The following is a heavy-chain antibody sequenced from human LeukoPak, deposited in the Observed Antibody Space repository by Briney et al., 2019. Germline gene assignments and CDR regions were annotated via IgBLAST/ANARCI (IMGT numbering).Heavy chain of an antibody. CDR3: ARFERGGRMVRGVTHQDV. D-gene: IGHD3-10*01. V-gene: IGHV1-24*01. Sequence: GASVKVSCKVSGYTLTELSMHWVRQAPGKGLEWMGGFDPEDGETIYAQKFQGRVTMTEDTSTDTAYMELSSLRSEDTAVYYCARFERGGRMVRGVTHQDVWGKGTTVTISS. CDR2: FDPEDGET. CDR1: GYTLTELS. J-gene: IGHJ6*04.